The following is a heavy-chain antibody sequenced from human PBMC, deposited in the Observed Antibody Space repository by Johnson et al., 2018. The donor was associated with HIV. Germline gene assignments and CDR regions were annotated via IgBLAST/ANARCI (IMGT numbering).Heavy chain of an antibody. Sequence: QVQLVESGGGVVQPGRSLRLSCAASGFTFSSYGMHWVRQAPGKRLEWVAVISYDGSNQYYADSVKGRFTISRDNSKNTLYLQMNRLRAEDTAVYYWAKVLGEMATFDAFDIWGQGAMVTVSS. CDR2: ISYDGSNQ. V-gene: IGHV3-30*18. D-gene: IGHD5-24*01. CDR3: AKVLGEMATFDAFDI. CDR1: GFTFSSYG. J-gene: IGHJ3*02.